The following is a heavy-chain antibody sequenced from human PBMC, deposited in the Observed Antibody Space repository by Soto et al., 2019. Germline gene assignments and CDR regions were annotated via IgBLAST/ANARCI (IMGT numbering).Heavy chain of an antibody. J-gene: IGHJ6*02. Sequence: QVQLVQSGAEVKMPGSSVRVSCKASGGSFSKYGISWVRQAPGQGLEWMGGIIPMFGIGNYAEKFLGRVTSTADESTSTSHIELRSLRSEDTAVSFCARGYREKCCYAMDVWGQGTTVTVSS. D-gene: IGHD1-26*01. CDR3: ARGYREKCCYAMDV. V-gene: IGHV1-69*01. CDR1: GGSFSKYG. CDR2: IIPMFGIG.